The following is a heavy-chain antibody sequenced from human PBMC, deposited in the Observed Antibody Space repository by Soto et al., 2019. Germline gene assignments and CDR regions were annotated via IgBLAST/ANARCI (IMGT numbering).Heavy chain of an antibody. V-gene: IGHV2-5*02. J-gene: IGHJ4*02. CDR1: GFSLTSSGVG. Sequence: QITLKESGPTVVKPTQTLTLTCTVSGFSLTSSGVGVGWVRQPPGKALEFLTLAYWDDDRRYSSSLRSRLTITKDTSKNQVVLTMTNMGPVDTATSYCARFPGTAGAFDYWGQGTLVTVSS. CDR3: ARFPGTAGAFDY. D-gene: IGHD1-26*01. CDR2: AYWDDDR.